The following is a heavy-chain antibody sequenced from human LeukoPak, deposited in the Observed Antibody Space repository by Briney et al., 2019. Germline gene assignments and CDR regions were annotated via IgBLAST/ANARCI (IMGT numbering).Heavy chain of an antibody. Sequence: AGGSLRLSCAASGFTFSSYWMSWVRQAPGKGLEWVANFKQDVSEKYYVDSVKGRFTISRDNAKNSLYLQMNSLRAEDTAVYYCAKDDGWVQYANWGQGALVTVSS. J-gene: IGHJ4*02. CDR3: AKDDGWVQYAN. CDR2: FKQDVSEK. CDR1: GFTFSSYW. V-gene: IGHV3-7*01. D-gene: IGHD5-24*01.